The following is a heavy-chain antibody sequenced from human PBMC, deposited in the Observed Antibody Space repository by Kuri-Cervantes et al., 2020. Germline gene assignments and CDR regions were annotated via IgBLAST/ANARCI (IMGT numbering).Heavy chain of an antibody. D-gene: IGHD2-2*01. J-gene: IGHJ4*02. CDR3: ARDRRYCSSTSCSAAPYYFDY. CDR2: INPSGGST. V-gene: IGHV1-46*01. CDR1: GGTFSSYA. Sequence: ASVKVSCKASGGTFSSYAISWVRQAPGQGLEWMGIINPSGGSTSYAQKFQGRVTMTRDTSTSTVYMELSSMGSEDTAVYYCARDRRYCSSTSCSAAPYYFDYWGQGTLVTVSS.